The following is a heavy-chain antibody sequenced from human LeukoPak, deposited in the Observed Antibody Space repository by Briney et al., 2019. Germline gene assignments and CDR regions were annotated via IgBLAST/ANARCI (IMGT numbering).Heavy chain of an antibody. CDR1: GFTFSSYE. D-gene: IGHD3-10*01. CDR3: ARDLTHYYGSGNWFDP. CDR2: ISSSGSTI. J-gene: IGHJ5*02. Sequence: GGSLRLSCAASGFTFSSYEMNWVRQAPGKGLERVSYISSSGSTIYYADSVKGRFTISRDNAKNSLYLQMNSLRAEDTAVYYCARDLTHYYGSGNWFDPWGQGTLVTVSS. V-gene: IGHV3-48*03.